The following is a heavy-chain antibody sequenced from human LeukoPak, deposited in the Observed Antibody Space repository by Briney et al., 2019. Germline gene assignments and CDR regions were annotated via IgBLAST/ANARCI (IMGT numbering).Heavy chain of an antibody. Sequence: SQTLSLTCTVSGGSISSGSYYWSWIRQPAGKGLEWIGRIYTRGSIDYNPPLKSRVTVSLDTSKNQFSLKLSSVTAADTAVYYCARTTWPTNRFDPWGQGTLVTVSS. CDR2: IYTRGSI. CDR3: ARTTWPTNRFDP. CDR1: GGSISSGSYY. V-gene: IGHV4-61*02. J-gene: IGHJ5*02. D-gene: IGHD2/OR15-2a*01.